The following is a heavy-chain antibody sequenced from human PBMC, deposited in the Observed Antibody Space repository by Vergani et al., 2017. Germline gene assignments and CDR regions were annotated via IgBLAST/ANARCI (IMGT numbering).Heavy chain of an antibody. CDR1: GFTVSSNY. CDR2: ISGSGGST. J-gene: IGHJ4*02. D-gene: IGHD6-13*01. Sequence: EVQLVESGGGLVQPGGSLRLSCAASGFTVSSNYMSWVRQAPGKGLEWVSAISGSGGSTYYADSVKGRFTISRDNSKNTLYLQMNSLRAEDTAVYYCARYSSSWSGDYWGQGTLVTVSS. V-gene: IGHV3-23*04. CDR3: ARYSSSWSGDY.